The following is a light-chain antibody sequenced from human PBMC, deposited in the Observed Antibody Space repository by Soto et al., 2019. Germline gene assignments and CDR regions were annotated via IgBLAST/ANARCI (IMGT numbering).Light chain of an antibody. CDR2: AVS. J-gene: IGKJ3*01. CDR3: QRYKSACT. CDR1: QGIDNS. V-gene: IGKV1-27*01. Sequence: DIQMTQSPSSLSASLGDRVTITCRASQGIDNSVAWNQQKPGKDPKLLVYAVSTLQSGVPSLFSGSGSGKDFILTSSRLQAEDVASYCCQRYKSACTFGPGTKVDIK.